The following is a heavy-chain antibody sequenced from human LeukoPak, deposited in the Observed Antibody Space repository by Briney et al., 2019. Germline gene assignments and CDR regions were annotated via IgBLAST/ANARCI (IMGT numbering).Heavy chain of an antibody. D-gene: IGHD1-26*01. V-gene: IGHV4-4*07. CDR3: ARGEHTCDY. J-gene: IGHJ4*02. CDR2: ISDSGYT. CDR1: GGSINGYY. Sequence: SETLSLTCTVSGGSINGYYWNWIRQSAGKRLEWIGRISDSGYTNYNPSLQSRLTMSVDTSKNQFSLRLSSVAAADTAVYYCARGEHTCDYWGQGTLVTVSS.